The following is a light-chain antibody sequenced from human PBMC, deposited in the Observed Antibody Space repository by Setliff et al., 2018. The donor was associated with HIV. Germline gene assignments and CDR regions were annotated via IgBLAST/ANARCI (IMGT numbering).Light chain of an antibody. CDR3: QSYDSSLSGYV. CDR2: GNS. V-gene: IGLV1-40*01. Sequence: VSGAPGQGVTISCTGSSSNIGAGYDVHWYQQLPGTAPKLLIYGNSNRPSGVPDRFSGSKSGTSASLAITGLQAEDEADYYCQSYDSSLSGYVFGTGTKVTVL. CDR1: SSNIGAGYD. J-gene: IGLJ1*01.